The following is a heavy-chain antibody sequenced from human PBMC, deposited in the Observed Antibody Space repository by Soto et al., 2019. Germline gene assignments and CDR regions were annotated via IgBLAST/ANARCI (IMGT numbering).Heavy chain of an antibody. V-gene: IGHV1-2*04. CDR2: INLNSGGT. CDR3: ARVGGYVNPSYGMDV. J-gene: IGHJ6*02. D-gene: IGHD2-15*01. CDR1: GYTFTGYY. Sequence: ASVKVSCKASGYTFTGYYMHWVRQAPGQGLEWMGWINLNSGGTNYAQKFQGWVTMTRDTSISTAYMELSRLRSDDTAVYYCARVGGYVNPSYGMDVWGQGTTVTVSS.